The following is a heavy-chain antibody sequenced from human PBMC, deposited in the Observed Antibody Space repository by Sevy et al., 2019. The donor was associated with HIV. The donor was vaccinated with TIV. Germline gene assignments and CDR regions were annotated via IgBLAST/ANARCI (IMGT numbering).Heavy chain of an antibody. CDR3: AKDSSITMIVVANDY. V-gene: IGHV3-23*01. CDR1: GFTFSSYA. J-gene: IGHJ4*02. CDR2: ISGSGGST. D-gene: IGHD3-22*01. Sequence: LSLTCAASGFTFSSYAMSWVRQAPGKGLEWVSAISGSGGSTYYADSVTGRFTISRDNSKNTLYLQMNSLRAEDTAVYYCAKDSSITMIVVANDYWGQGTLVTVSS.